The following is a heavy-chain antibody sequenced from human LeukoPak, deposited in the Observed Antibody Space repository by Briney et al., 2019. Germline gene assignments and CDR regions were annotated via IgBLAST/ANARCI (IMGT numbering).Heavy chain of an antibody. CDR3: AKGGDFWSGYSRGYYMDV. CDR2: INTDGNRT. J-gene: IGHJ6*03. Sequence: PGGSLRLSCAASGFTFSDFWMHWVRQVPGKGLVWVSRINTDGNRTTYADSVKGRFTISRDNSKNTLYLQMNSLRAEDTAVYYCAKGGDFWSGYSRGYYMDVWGKGTTVTVSS. CDR1: GFTFSDFW. D-gene: IGHD3-3*01. V-gene: IGHV3-74*03.